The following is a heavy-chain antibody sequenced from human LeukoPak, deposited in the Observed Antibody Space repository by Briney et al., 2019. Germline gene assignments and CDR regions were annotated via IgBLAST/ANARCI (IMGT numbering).Heavy chain of an antibody. D-gene: IGHD3-9*01. CDR2: ISGSGGST. J-gene: IGHJ4*02. V-gene: IGHV3-23*01. Sequence: GGSLRLSCAASGFTFSNYALSWVRQAPGKGLEWVSDISGSGGSTYYADSVKGRFTISRDNSKNTMYLQMNSLRAEDTAVYYCAKGLHYNILTGYRRNYYFDYWGQGTLVTVSS. CDR1: GFTFSNYA. CDR3: AKGLHYNILTGYRRNYYFDY.